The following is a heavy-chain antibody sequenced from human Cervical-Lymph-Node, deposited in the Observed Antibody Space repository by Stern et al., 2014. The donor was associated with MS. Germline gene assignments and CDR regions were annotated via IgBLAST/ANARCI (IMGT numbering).Heavy chain of an antibody. D-gene: IGHD3-22*01. CDR1: GGSISSGGHY. CDR2: IYYSGTT. CDR3: ARDRIFSSGYYYFDK. Sequence: QLQLQESGPGLVKPSQTLSLTCTVSGGSISSGGHYWTWVRQHPGQGLGGIGNIYYSGTTNYNPSLKSRVTISVDTSENQFSLKLSSVTAADTAVYYCARDRIFSSGYYYFDKWGQGTLVTVSS. J-gene: IGHJ4*02. V-gene: IGHV4-31*03.